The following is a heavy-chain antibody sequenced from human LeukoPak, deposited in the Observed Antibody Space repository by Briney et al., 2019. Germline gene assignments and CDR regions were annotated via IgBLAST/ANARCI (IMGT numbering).Heavy chain of an antibody. D-gene: IGHD1-26*01. J-gene: IGHJ6*03. Sequence: PSETLSLTCAVSGDSLNSHFYKRRWLRQPAGKGLEWLGRISGIGETNYNPSLKSRVTISLDTSKNHFSLRLTSVTAADTAVYYCARVGAGITSFYFYYMDVWGKGTTVTVSS. V-gene: IGHV4-61*02. CDR1: GDSLNSHF. CDR3: ARVGAGITSFYFYYMDV. CDR2: ISGIGET.